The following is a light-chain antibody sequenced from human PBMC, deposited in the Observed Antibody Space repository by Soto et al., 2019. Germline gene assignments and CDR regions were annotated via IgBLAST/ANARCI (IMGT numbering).Light chain of an antibody. Sequence: DSVLTKSAGALSLSPRXRATLSCRASQSVPNNYLRWYQQKPCQAPRLFPAGASSRAHGGPDRFSCTGSATDFTRTISRLEPEDFAVFYGQQYGNSPITFGQGTRLEIK. CDR3: QQYGNSPIT. CDR1: QSVPNNY. CDR2: GAS. J-gene: IGKJ5*01. V-gene: IGKV3-20*01.